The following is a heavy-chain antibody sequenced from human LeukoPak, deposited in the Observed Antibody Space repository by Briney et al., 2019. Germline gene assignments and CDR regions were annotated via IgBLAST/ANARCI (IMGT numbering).Heavy chain of an antibody. V-gene: IGHV3-48*01. J-gene: IGHJ4*02. Sequence: PGGSLRLSCAASGFTFSIYSMNWVRQAPGKGLEWVSYIRCNRSNIYYADSVKGRFTISRDNAKNSLYLQMNSLRAEDTAVYYCAREPTPFYCGYADHFDYWGQGTLVTVSS. CDR2: IRCNRSNI. CDR3: AREPTPFYCGYADHFDY. CDR1: GFTFSIYS. D-gene: IGHD5-12*01.